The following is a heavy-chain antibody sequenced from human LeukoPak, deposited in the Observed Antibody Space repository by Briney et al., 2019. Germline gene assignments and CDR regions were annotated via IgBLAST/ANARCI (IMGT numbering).Heavy chain of an antibody. Sequence: SGGPLRLPCAASGFIFSSYAMSWLPHAGGKGLEGVSAFSGSGGSTYYADSVKGRFTISRDNCKNTLYLQMNSLRAEDTAVYYCAKQISAAAAGGGGNWGQGPLVTVSS. CDR3: AKQISAAAAGGGGN. D-gene: IGHD6-13*01. CDR1: GFIFSSYA. CDR2: FSGSGGST. V-gene: IGHV3-23*01. J-gene: IGHJ4*02.